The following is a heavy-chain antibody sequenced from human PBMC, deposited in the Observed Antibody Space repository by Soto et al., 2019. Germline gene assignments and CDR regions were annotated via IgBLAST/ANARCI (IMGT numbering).Heavy chain of an antibody. J-gene: IGHJ4*02. Sequence: GGSLRLSCAASGFTFSSYAMHWVRQAPGKGLEWVAVISYDGSNKYYADSVKGRFTISRDNSKNTLYLQMNSLRAEDTAVYYCARDSESSGTFDYWGQGTLVTVSS. CDR1: GFTFSSYA. D-gene: IGHD3-22*01. CDR3: ARDSESSGTFDY. V-gene: IGHV3-30-3*01. CDR2: ISYDGSNK.